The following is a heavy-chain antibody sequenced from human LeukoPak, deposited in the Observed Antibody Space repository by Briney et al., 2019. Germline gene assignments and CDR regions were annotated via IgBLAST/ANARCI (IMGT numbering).Heavy chain of an antibody. J-gene: IGHJ5*02. Sequence: SETLSLTCTVSGGSISSYYWSWIRQPPGKGLEWIGYIYYSGSTNYNPSLKSRVTISVDTSKNQFSLKLSSVTAADTAVYYCARCPMGGRGYGLTNWFDPWGQGTLVTVSS. D-gene: IGHD5-12*01. CDR3: ARCPMGGRGYGLTNWFDP. CDR2: IYYSGST. CDR1: GGSISSYY. V-gene: IGHV4-59*08.